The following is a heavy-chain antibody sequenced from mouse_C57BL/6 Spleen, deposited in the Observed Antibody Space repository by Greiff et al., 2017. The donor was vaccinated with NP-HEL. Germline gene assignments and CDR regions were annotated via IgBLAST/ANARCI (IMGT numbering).Heavy chain of an antibody. V-gene: IGHV1-54*01. Sequence: QVQLKQSGAELVRPGTSVKVSCKASGYAFTNYLIEWVKQRPGQGLEWIGVINPGSGGTNYNEKFKGKATLTADKSSSTAYMQLSSLTSEDSAVYFCAKTAQAPFDYWGQGTTLTVSS. CDR3: AKTAQAPFDY. CDR2: INPGSGGT. CDR1: GYAFTNYL. J-gene: IGHJ2*01. D-gene: IGHD3-2*02.